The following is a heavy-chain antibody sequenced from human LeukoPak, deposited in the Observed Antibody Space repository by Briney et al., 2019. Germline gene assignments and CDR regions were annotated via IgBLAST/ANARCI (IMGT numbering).Heavy chain of an antibody. D-gene: IGHD2-15*01. Sequence: GGSLRLSCAASGFTFSSYSMNWVRQAPGKGLEWVSSISSCSSYIYYADSVKGRFTISRDNAKNSLYLQMNSLRAEDTAVYYCARTLGQGRAMDYWGQGTLVTVSS. CDR2: ISSCSSYI. V-gene: IGHV3-21*01. CDR1: GFTFSSYS. J-gene: IGHJ4*02. CDR3: ARTLGQGRAMDY.